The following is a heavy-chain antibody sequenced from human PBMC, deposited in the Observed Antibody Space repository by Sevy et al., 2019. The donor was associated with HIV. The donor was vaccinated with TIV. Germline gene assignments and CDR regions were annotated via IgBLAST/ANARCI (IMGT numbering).Heavy chain of an antibody. CDR1: GGSISSAGYY. V-gene: IGHV4-31*03. D-gene: IGHD1-26*01. J-gene: IGHJ4*02. CDR3: AREVGAKFDY. Sequence: SETLSLTCNVSGGSISSAGYYWNWIRQHPGKGLEWIGNIYYSGSTYYNPSLKSRVTISVDTSKNQFSLELSSVTAADTAVYYCAREVGAKFDYWGQGTLVTVSS. CDR2: IYYSGST.